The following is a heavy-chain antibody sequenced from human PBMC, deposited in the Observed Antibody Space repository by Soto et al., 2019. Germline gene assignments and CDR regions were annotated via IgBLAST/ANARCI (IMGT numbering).Heavy chain of an antibody. CDR3: ARYSSSSAQW. J-gene: IGHJ4*02. Sequence: SXKVSFKASGYTXTSYGIGWVRQAPGQGLGWMGWISAYNCNTNYAQKLQGRVTISVDTSKNQFSLKLSSVTAEDTAVYYCARYSSSSAQWWGQGTLVTVSS. CDR2: ISAYNCNT. V-gene: IGHV1-18*01. D-gene: IGHD6-6*01. CDR1: GYTXTSYG.